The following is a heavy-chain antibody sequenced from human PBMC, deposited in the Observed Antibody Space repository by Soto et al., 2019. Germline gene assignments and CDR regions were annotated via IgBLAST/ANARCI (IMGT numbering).Heavy chain of an antibody. CDR1: GSTFSNAW. J-gene: IGHJ4*02. V-gene: IGHV3-15*01. CDR2: IKSKTDGGTT. D-gene: IGHD4-17*01. CDR3: TTTTVVTPVDY. Sequence: GGSLRLSCAASGSTFSNAWMSWVRQAPGKGLEWVGRIKSKTDGGTTDYAAPVKGRFTISRDDSKNTLYLQMNSLKTEDTAVYYCTTTTVVTPVDYWGQGTLVTVSS.